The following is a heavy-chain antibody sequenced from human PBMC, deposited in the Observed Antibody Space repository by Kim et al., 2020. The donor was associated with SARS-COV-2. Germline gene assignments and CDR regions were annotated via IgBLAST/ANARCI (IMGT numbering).Heavy chain of an antibody. CDR1: GFTFSTYA. Sequence: GGSLRLSCAASGFTFSTYAMHWVRQAPGKGPEWVSDISNDGNNKYYADSVKGRFTISRDNSKNTLFLQMNSLRPEDTAVYYCAKGVWTSGPYCALDCSLDDWGAGDLVTVSS. V-gene: IGHV3-30*18. D-gene: IGHD2-21*01. J-gene: IGHJ4*02. CDR3: AKGVWTSGPYCALDCSLDD. CDR2: ISNDGNNK.